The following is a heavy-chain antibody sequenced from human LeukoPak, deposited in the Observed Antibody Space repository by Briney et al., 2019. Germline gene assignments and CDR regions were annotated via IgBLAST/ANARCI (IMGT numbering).Heavy chain of an antibody. CDR3: ARGARWLQPQPTSLIVY. V-gene: IGHV3-30*01. D-gene: IGHD5-24*01. J-gene: IGHJ4*02. CDR2: ISYDGSNK. CDR1: GFTFSSYA. Sequence: GRSLRLSCAASGFTFSSYAMHWVRQAPGKGLEWVAVISYDGSNKYYADSVKGRFTISRDNSKNTLYLQMNSLRAEDTAVYYCARGARWLQPQPTSLIVYWGQGTLVTVSS.